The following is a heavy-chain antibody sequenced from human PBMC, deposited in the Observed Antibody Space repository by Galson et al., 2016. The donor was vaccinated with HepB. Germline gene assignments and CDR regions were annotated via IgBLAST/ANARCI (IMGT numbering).Heavy chain of an antibody. V-gene: IGHV3-7*01. CDR1: GFTFSSYW. CDR3: ARETGSYYAFDL. CDR2: INQDGSEK. J-gene: IGHJ3*01. D-gene: IGHD3-10*01. Sequence: SLRLSCAASGFTFSSYWMSWVRQAPGKGLEWVANINQDGSEKYYVDSVKGRFTISRDNAKNSLFLQMNSLRADDTAVYYCARETGSYYAFDLWGQGTMVTVSS.